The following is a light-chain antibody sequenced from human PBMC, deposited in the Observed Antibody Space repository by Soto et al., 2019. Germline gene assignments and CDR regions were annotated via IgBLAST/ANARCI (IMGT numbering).Light chain of an antibody. CDR2: KAS. J-gene: IGKJ1*01. CDR3: QHYNSNSGA. V-gene: IGKV1-5*03. Sequence: DIQMTQSPSTLSGSVGDRVTITCRASQTISSWLAWYQQKPGKAPKLLIYKASTLKSGVPSRFSGSGSGTEFTLTISGLQPDDFATYYCQHYNSNSGAFGQGTRWNSN. CDR1: QTISSW.